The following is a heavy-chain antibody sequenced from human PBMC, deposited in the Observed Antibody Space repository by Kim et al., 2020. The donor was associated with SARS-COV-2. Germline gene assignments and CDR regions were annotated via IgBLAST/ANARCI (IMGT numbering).Heavy chain of an antibody. CDR3: ARVDRSSRWGMDV. D-gene: IGHD6-13*01. CDR2: IKQDGSEK. CDR1: GFTFSSYW. Sequence: GGSLRLSCAASGFTFSSYWMSWVRQAPGKGLEWVANIKQDGSEKYYVDSVKGRFTISRDNAKNSLYLQMNSLRAEDTAVYYCARVDRSSRWGMDVWGQGTTVTVSS. J-gene: IGHJ6*02. V-gene: IGHV3-7*01.